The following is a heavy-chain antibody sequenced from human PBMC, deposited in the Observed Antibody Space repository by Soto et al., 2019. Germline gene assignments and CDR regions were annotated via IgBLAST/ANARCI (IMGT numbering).Heavy chain of an antibody. D-gene: IGHD3-22*01. CDR3: ARGRARGEGTMIAGY. CDR1: GYTFTGYY. V-gene: IGHV1-2*02. J-gene: IGHJ4*02. CDR2: INPNSGGT. Sequence: QVQLVQSGAEVKKPGASVKVSCKASGYTFTGYYMHWVRQAPGQGLEWMRWINPNSGGTNYAQKFQGRVTMTRDTSISTAYMELSRLRSDDTAVYYCARGRARGEGTMIAGYWGQGTLVTVSS.